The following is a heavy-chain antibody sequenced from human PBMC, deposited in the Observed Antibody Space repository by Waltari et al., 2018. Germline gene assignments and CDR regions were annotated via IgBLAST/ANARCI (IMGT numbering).Heavy chain of an antibody. CDR2: IYYSGST. CDR3: ASSDWDYYDSSGYFYY. V-gene: IGHV4-59*01. D-gene: IGHD3-22*01. J-gene: IGHJ4*02. Sequence: ETLSLTCTVSGGSISSYYWSWIRQPPGKGLEWIGYIYYSGSTNYNPSLKSRVTISVDTSKNQFSLKLSSVTAADTAVYYCASSDWDYYDSSGYFYYWGQGTLVTVSS. CDR1: GGSISSYY.